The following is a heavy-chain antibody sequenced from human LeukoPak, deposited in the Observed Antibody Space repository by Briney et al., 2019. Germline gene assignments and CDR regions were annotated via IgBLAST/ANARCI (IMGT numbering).Heavy chain of an antibody. J-gene: IGHJ4*02. CDR1: GGSISSYY. D-gene: IGHD3-10*01. CDR3: ARAIRGRFDY. V-gene: IGHV4-59*12. CDR2: IYYSGST. Sequence: PSETLSLTCTVSGGSISSYYWSWIRQPPGKGLEWIGYIYYSGSTNYNPSLKSRVTISVDTSKNQFSLKLSSVTAADTAVYYCARAIRGRFDYWGQGTLVTVSS.